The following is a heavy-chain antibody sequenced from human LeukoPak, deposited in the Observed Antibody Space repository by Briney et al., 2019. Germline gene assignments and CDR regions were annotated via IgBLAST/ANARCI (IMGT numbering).Heavy chain of an antibody. Sequence: GGSLRLSCAASGFTFSSYWMHWVRQAPGKGLVWVSRINSDGSSTSYEDSVKGRFTISRDNAKNTLYLQMNSLRAEDTAVYYCARRIAVAGNFDYWGQGTLVTVSS. V-gene: IGHV3-74*01. CDR1: GFTFSSYW. J-gene: IGHJ4*02. D-gene: IGHD6-19*01. CDR3: ARRIAVAGNFDY. CDR2: INSDGSST.